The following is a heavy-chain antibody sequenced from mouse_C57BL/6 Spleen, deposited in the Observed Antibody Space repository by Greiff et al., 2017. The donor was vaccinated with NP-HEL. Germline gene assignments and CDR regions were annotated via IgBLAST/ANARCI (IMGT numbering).Heavy chain of an antibody. CDR3: ARVDYYGSSYVAARDY. CDR2: IYPRSGNT. D-gene: IGHD1-1*01. V-gene: IGHV1-81*01. CDR1: GYTFTSYG. Sequence: QVQLKQSGAELARPGASVKLSCKASGYTFTSYGISWVKQRTGQGLEWIGEIYPRSGNTYYNEKFKGKATLTADNSSSTAYMVLRSLTSEDSAVDFCARVDYYGSSYVAARDYWGKGTSVTVSS. J-gene: IGHJ4*01.